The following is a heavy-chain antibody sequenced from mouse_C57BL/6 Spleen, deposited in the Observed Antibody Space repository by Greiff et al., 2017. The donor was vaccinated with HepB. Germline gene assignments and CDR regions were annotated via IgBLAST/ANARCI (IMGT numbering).Heavy chain of an antibody. V-gene: IGHV1-50*01. Sequence: QVHVKQPGAELVKPGASVKLSCKASGYTFTSYWMQWVKQRPGQGLEWIGEIDPSDSYTNYNQKFKGKATLTVDTSSSTAYMQLSSLTSEDSAVYYCARSGTSGSFDYWGQGTTLTVSS. J-gene: IGHJ2*01. CDR1: GYTFTSYW. D-gene: IGHD1-1*01. CDR3: ARSGTSGSFDY. CDR2: IDPSDSYT.